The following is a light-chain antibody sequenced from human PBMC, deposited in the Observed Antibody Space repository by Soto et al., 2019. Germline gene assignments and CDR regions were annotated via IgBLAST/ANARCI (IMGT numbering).Light chain of an antibody. CDR2: DVD. V-gene: IGLV2-14*03. CDR3: SSYTTTSTLVV. Sequence: QSVLTQPASVSGSPGQSITISCTGTSSDVGAYNYVSWYQHRPNTAPKLVIFDVDNRPSGVSTRFSASKSGNTASLAISGLQAEDEADYYCSSYTTTSTLVVFGGGTKLTVL. CDR1: SSDVGAYNY. J-gene: IGLJ2*01.